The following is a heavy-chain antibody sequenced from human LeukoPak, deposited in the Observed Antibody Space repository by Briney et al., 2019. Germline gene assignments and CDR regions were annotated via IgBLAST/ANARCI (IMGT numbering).Heavy chain of an antibody. V-gene: IGHV3-21*04. CDR3: AKRPLGYDAFDI. Sequence: GGSLRLSCAAPGFTFSSYSMNWVRQAPGKGLEWVSSISSSSSYIYYADSVKGRFTISRDNSKNTLYLQMNSLRAEDTAVYYCAKRPLGYDAFDIWGQGTMVTVSS. CDR2: ISSSSSYI. CDR1: GFTFSSYS. D-gene: IGHD5-18*01. J-gene: IGHJ3*02.